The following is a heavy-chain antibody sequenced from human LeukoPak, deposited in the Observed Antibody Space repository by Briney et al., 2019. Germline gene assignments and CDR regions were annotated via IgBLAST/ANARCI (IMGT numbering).Heavy chain of an antibody. CDR2: IWDDGNDK. J-gene: IGHJ4*02. D-gene: IGHD3-10*01. CDR3: ARGKFGDSIMYYYDY. V-gene: IGHV3-33*08. CDR1: GFTFSSFN. Sequence: PGGSLRLSCAASGFTFSSFNMHWVRQAPGKGLEWVTFIWDDGNDKHYADSVKGRFTISRDNSKNTLYLQMNSLRAEDTAVYYCARGKFGDSIMYYYDYWGQGTLVTVSS.